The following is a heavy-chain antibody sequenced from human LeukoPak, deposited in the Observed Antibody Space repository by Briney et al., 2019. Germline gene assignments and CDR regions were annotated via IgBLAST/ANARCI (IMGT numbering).Heavy chain of an antibody. CDR3: ARGFDYSNYGIFDY. V-gene: IGHV3-21*01. CDR1: GFPLRNYA. D-gene: IGHD4-11*01. J-gene: IGHJ4*02. CDR2: ISSSSSYI. Sequence: GGSLRLSCAASGFPLRNYAMHWVRQGPGKGLEWVSSISSSSSYIYYADSVKGRFTISRDNAKNSLYLQMNSLRAEDTAVYYCARGFDYSNYGIFDYWGQGTLVTVSS.